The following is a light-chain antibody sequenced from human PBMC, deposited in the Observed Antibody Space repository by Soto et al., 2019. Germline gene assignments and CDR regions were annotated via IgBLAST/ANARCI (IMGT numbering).Light chain of an antibody. V-gene: IGLV2-14*01. CDR2: EVS. CDR1: SSDIGVYNY. CDR3: SSYTTSTSLYV. Sequence: QSALTQPASVSGSPGQSITISCNGTSSDIGVYNYVSWYQHHPGKAPKLMIYEVSNRPSGVSNRFSGSKSGNTASLTISGLQAEDEADYYCSSYTTSTSLYVFGTGTKVTVL. J-gene: IGLJ1*01.